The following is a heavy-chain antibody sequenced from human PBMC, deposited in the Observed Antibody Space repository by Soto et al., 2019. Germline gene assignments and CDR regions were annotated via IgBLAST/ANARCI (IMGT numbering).Heavy chain of an antibody. Sequence: GGSLRLSCAVSGFTFSSHWMHWVRQAPGKGLVWVSRINSDGSSTNYADSVKGRFTISRDNAKNTLYLQMNSLRAEDTAMYYCARDDSSGWYNFDHWGQGTLVTVSS. D-gene: IGHD6-19*01. V-gene: IGHV3-74*01. CDR3: ARDDSSGWYNFDH. J-gene: IGHJ4*02. CDR2: INSDGSST. CDR1: GFTFSSHW.